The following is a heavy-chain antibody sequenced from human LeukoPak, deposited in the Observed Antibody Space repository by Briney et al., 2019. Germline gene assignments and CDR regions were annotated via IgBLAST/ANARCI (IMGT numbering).Heavy chain of an antibody. CDR1: GFTFSNYG. CDR2: IRYDGNNK. V-gene: IGHV3-30*02. CDR3: ARDRTTVTTAGWVYYGMDV. J-gene: IGHJ6*02. D-gene: IGHD4-17*01. Sequence: GGSLRLSCAASGFTFSNYGMHWVRQAPGKGLEWVAFIRYDGNNKYYADSVKGRFTISRDNSKKTLYLQMNSLRAEDTAVYYCARDRTTVTTAGWVYYGMDVWGQGTTVTVSS.